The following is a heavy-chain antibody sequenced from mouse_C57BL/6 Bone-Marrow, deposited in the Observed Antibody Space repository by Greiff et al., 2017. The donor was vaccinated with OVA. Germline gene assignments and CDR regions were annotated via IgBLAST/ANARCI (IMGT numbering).Heavy chain of an antibody. Sequence: QVQLQQSGTELVRPGASVKMSCKASGYTFTSYNMHWVKQTPRQGLEWIGAIYPGNGDTSYNQKFKGKATLTVDKSSSPAYLQLSSQTFEDSAVYFCAREEDYYGSSSWWYFDVWGTGTTVTVSS. V-gene: IGHV1-12*01. D-gene: IGHD1-1*01. J-gene: IGHJ1*03. CDR1: GYTFTSYN. CDR2: IYPGNGDT. CDR3: AREEDYYGSSSWWYFDV.